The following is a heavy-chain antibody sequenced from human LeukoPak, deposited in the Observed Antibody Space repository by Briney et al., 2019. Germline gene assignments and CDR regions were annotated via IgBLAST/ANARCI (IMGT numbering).Heavy chain of an antibody. D-gene: IGHD3-22*01. J-gene: IGHJ4*02. CDR1: GFTFSSYA. Sequence: PGGSLRLSCAASGFTFSSYAMSWVRQAPGKGLEWVSAISGSGGSTYYADSVKGRFTISRDNSKNTLYLQMNSLRAEDTAVYYCAKVYTKSSSGRQYYFDYWGQGTLVTVSS. CDR2: ISGSGGST. V-gene: IGHV3-23*01. CDR3: AKVYTKSSSGRQYYFDY.